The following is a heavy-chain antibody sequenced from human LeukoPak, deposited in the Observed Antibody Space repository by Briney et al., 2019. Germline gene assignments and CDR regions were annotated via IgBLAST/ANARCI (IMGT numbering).Heavy chain of an antibody. CDR1: GFTFSSYG. J-gene: IGHJ5*02. V-gene: IGHV3-7*01. D-gene: IGHD5-24*01. CDR3: ARRSGYNRLLNA. Sequence: GGSLRLSCAASGFTFSSYGMHWVRQAPGKGLEWVANIKQDGSEKYYVDSVKGRFTISRDNAKNSLYLQMNSLRAEDTAVYYCARRSGYNRLLNAWGQGTLVTVSS. CDR2: IKQDGSEK.